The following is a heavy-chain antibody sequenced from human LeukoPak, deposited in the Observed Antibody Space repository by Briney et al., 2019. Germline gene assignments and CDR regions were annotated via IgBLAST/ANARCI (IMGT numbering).Heavy chain of an antibody. Sequence: GGSLRLSCAASGFTFSDYYMSWIRQAPGKGLEWVSYISSSGSTIYYADSVKGRFAISRDNAKNSLYLQMNSLRAEDTAVYYCARDPVGAIDAFDIWGQGTMVTVSS. CDR2: ISSSGSTI. V-gene: IGHV3-11*01. CDR1: GFTFSDYY. D-gene: IGHD1-26*01. CDR3: ARDPVGAIDAFDI. J-gene: IGHJ3*02.